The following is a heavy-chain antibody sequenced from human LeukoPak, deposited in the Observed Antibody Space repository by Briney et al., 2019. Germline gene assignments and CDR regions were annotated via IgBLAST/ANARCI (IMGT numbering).Heavy chain of an antibody. CDR2: IIPLFGTA. CDR1: GGTFSRYA. J-gene: IGHJ4*02. D-gene: IGHD3-22*01. V-gene: IGHV1-69*13. Sequence: GASVKVSCKASGGTFSRYAISWVRQAPGQGLEWMGGIIPLFGTAKYAQKFQGRVTITADESTTTAYMELRSLRSEDTAVYYCAREWDSESSGYYYYYWGQGTLVTVSS. CDR3: AREWDSESSGYYYYY.